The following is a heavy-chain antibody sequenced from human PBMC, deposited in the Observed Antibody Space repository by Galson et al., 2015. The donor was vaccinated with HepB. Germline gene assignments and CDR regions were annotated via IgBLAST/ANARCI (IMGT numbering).Heavy chain of an antibody. D-gene: IGHD3-10*01. CDR2: IYSGGNA. CDR3: ARVNVNSGNWFDP. V-gene: IGHV3-53*01. CDR1: GFTVSGNL. J-gene: IGHJ5*02. Sequence: SLRLSCATSGFTVSGNLMTWVRQAPGKGLEWVSVIYSGGNAKYADSVKGRFIFSRDDSRNTLYLQMNSLRVEDTAVYYCARVNVNSGNWFDPWGQGTRVTVSS.